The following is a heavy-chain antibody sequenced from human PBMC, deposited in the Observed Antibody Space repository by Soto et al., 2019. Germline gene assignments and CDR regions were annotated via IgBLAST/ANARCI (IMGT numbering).Heavy chain of an antibody. D-gene: IGHD1-1*01. CDR1: GGSFSTYY. V-gene: IGHV4-59*05. Sequence: PSETLSLTCGVSGGSFSTYYWGWIRQSPGKGLEWIGSIFYSGSTYFNPSFKSRVTISVDTSKNQFSLKLSSVTVADTAIYYCASLSYEQLWWGQGTLVTVSS. CDR2: IFYSGST. J-gene: IGHJ4*02. CDR3: ASLSYEQLW.